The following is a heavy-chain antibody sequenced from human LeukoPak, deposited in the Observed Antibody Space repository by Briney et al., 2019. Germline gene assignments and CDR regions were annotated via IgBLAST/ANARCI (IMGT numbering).Heavy chain of an antibody. CDR1: GGSISSYY. CDR3: ARDRPYYGSGSFFDY. J-gene: IGHJ4*02. CDR2: IYYSGST. D-gene: IGHD3-10*01. V-gene: IGHV4-59*01. Sequence: PSETLSLTCTVSGGSISSYYWSWIRQPPGKGLEWIGYIYYSGSTNYNPSLKSRVTISVDTSKNQFSLKLSSVTAADTAVYYCARDRPYYGSGSFFDYWGQGTLVTVSS.